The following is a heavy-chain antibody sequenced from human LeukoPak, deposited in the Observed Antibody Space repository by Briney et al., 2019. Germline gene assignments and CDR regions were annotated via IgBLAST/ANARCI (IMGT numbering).Heavy chain of an antibody. Sequence: SETLSLTCTVSGGSISSYYWSWIRQPAGKGLEWIGRIYTSGSTNYNPSLKSRVTMSVDTSKNQFSLKLSSATAADTAVYYCARGLSSLYNYYYYGMDVWGQGTTVTVSS. J-gene: IGHJ6*02. CDR1: GGSISSYY. D-gene: IGHD3-10*01. CDR2: IYTSGST. CDR3: ARGLSSLYNYYYYGMDV. V-gene: IGHV4-4*07.